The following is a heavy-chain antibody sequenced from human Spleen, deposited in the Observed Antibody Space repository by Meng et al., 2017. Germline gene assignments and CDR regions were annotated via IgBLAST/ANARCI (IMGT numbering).Heavy chain of an antibody. Sequence: QVLLVRSGAEVNEPGAAMKVSCKASGYTCTSYGISWVRQAPGRGLEWMGWISAYNGNTNYAQKLQGRVTMTRDTSISTAYMELSRLTPHDTAVYYCARDEDISAAGKLFGDYWGQGTLVTVSS. CDR1: GYTCTSYG. D-gene: IGHD6-25*01. CDR2: ISAYNGNT. CDR3: ARDEDISAAGKLFGDY. V-gene: IGHV1-18*01. J-gene: IGHJ4*02.